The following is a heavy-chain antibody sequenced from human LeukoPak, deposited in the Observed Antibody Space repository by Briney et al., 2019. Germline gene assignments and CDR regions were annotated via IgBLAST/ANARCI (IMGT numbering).Heavy chain of an antibody. D-gene: IGHD6-13*01. CDR3: ARIVAAAGNGFDT. V-gene: IGHV2-70*10. Sequence: SGPALVNPTQTLTLTCTLSGFSLSSRGTCVGLIRRAHGKALEWIARIDCDGDKHYRPSLKTRITISQDSTKNQVVLTITNMDPVETAKYCGARIVAAAGNGFDTWGQGTLVTVSS. J-gene: IGHJ5*02. CDR2: IDCDGDK. CDR1: GFSLSSRGTC.